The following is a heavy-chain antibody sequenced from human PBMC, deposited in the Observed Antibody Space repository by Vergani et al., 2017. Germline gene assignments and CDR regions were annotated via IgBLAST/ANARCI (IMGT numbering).Heavy chain of an antibody. V-gene: IGHV3-30*02. CDR3: AKHFRGWGIDY. CDR1: GFTLSKYD. J-gene: IGHJ4*02. CDR2: IQFYGSNQ. D-gene: IGHD3-16*01. Sequence: QVQLVESGGGVVQRGGSLRLACATSGFTLSKYDMQWIRQGPGKGLEFVAFIQFYGSNQYYADSVKGRFTLSRDFSKNTLYLQMNSLRTDDTATYYCAKHFRGWGIDYWGQGTQVIVSS.